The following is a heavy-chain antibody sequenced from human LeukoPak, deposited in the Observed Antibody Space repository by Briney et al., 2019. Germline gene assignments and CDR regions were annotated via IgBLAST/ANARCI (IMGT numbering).Heavy chain of an antibody. Sequence: SQTLSLTCTVSGGSISHYYWSWIRQSPGKGLEWIGYIYYSGTTNYNPSLKSRVTISVDTSRNQFSLQLRSVTAADTAVYYCAREDPQTTVPEGMDVWGQGTTVIVSS. J-gene: IGHJ6*02. CDR1: GGSISHYY. CDR2: IYYSGTT. V-gene: IGHV4-59*01. D-gene: IGHD4-17*01. CDR3: AREDPQTTVPEGMDV.